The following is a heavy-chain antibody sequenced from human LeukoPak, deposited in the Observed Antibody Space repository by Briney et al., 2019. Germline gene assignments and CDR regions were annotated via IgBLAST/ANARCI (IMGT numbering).Heavy chain of an antibody. CDR3: ARGGSIGSSSALDY. J-gene: IGHJ4*02. Sequence: GGSLRLSCAASGFTFSSYAMHWVRQAPGKGLEWVAVISYDGSSKYYADSVKGRFTISRDNSKNTLYLQMNSLRAEDTAVYYCARGGSIGSSSALDYWGQGTLVTVSS. CDR2: ISYDGSSK. D-gene: IGHD6-6*01. V-gene: IGHV3-30*04. CDR1: GFTFSSYA.